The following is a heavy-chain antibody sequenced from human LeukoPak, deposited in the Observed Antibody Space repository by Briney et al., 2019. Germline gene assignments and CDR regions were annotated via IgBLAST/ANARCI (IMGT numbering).Heavy chain of an antibody. CDR1: GGTFSSYA. CDR2: IIPIFGTA. J-gene: IGHJ3*02. V-gene: IGHV1-69*01. Sequence: ASVKVSCKASGGTFSSYAISWVRQAHGQGLEWMGGIIPIFGTANYAQKFQGRVTITADESTSTAYMELSSLRSEDTAVYYCARTPLDCSSTSCYGYDAFDIWGQGTMVTVSS. CDR3: ARTPLDCSSTSCYGYDAFDI. D-gene: IGHD2-2*01.